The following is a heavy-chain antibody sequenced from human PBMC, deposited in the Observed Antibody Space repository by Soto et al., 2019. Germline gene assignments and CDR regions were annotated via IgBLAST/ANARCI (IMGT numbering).Heavy chain of an antibody. CDR2: ISGSGGST. Sequence: GSLRLSCAASGFTFSSYAMSWVRQAPGKGLEWVSAISGSGGSTYYADSVKGRFTISRDNSKNTLYLQMNSLRAEGTAVYYCAHTIFGVVIHYYYYYGMDVWGQGTTVTVSS. CDR3: AHTIFGVVIHYYYYYGMDV. D-gene: IGHD3-3*01. CDR1: GFTFSSYA. J-gene: IGHJ6*02. V-gene: IGHV3-23*01.